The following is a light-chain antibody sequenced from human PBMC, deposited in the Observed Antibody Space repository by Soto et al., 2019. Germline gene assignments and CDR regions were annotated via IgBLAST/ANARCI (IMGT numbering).Light chain of an antibody. J-gene: IGKJ1*01. CDR3: QQYNSYS. Sequence: IQMTRAPATLSAFAGDRVTVTCRASQSVSSWVAWYQEKPGRGPKLLIYDASTWQGGVPSRFSGSGSGTEFTLTISSLQPDDFATYYCQQYNSYSFGQGTKV. V-gene: IGKV1-5*01. CDR1: QSVSSW. CDR2: DAS.